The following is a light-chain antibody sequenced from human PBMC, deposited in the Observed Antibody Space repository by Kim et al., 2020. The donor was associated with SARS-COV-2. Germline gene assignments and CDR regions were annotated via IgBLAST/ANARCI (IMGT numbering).Light chain of an antibody. CDR3: QSWDSSTHNDV. J-gene: IGLJ1*01. CDR1: KLGVRY. V-gene: IGLV3-1*01. CDR2: QDN. Sequence: SSGQAATTTCTGDKLGVRYVSVYQHRPGPAPVVVIVQDNDRPSAIPDRVSCSNSGNTATLTISRTQAMDEADYDCQSWDSSTHNDVFGAGTKVTVL.